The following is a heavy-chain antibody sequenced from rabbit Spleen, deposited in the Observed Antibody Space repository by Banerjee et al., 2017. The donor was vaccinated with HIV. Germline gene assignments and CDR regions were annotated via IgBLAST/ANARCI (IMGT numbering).Heavy chain of an antibody. V-gene: IGHV1S45*01. CDR1: GFSFSSSDW. CDR2: INTATDKG. CDR3: ARETSSGWGVVSYYFNL. D-gene: IGHD4-1*01. J-gene: IGHJ4*01. Sequence: QEQLEESGGDLVKPEGSLTLTCTASGFSFSSSDWICWVRQAPGKGLEWIACINTATDKGVYATWAKGRFTCSKTSSTTVTLQMTSLTAADTATYFCARETSSGWGVVSYYFNLWGPGTLVT.